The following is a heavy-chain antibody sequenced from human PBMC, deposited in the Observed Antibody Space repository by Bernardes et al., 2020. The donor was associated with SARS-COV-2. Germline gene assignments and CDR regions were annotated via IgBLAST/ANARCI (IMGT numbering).Heavy chain of an antibody. J-gene: IGHJ4*02. D-gene: IGHD1-26*01. CDR1: GFLFSSYE. CDR2: IRTKTYGGT. Sequence: GGSLRLSCAASGFLFSSYEMNWVRQAPGKGLEWVGFIRTKTYGGTEYAASVKGRFTISRDDSKSIAYLRMNSLKTEDTAVYYCARDPFVNGNWGQGTLVTVSS. V-gene: IGHV3-49*04. CDR3: ARDPFVNGN.